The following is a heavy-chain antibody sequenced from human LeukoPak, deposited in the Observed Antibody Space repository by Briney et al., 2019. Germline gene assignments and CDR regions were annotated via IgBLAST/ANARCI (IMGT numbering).Heavy chain of an antibody. D-gene: IGHD3-10*01. CDR2: IDSSGNTR. J-gene: IGHJ6*02. V-gene: IGHV3-48*03. Sequence: GGSLRLSCAASGFIFSSFEMSWVRQAPGKGLQWVSYIDSSGNTRYYADSVKGRFTISRDDAQNSLYLQMNSLRVEDTAVYYCARSFRRYGMDVWGQGTTVTVSS. CDR3: ARSFRRYGMDV. CDR1: GFIFSSFE.